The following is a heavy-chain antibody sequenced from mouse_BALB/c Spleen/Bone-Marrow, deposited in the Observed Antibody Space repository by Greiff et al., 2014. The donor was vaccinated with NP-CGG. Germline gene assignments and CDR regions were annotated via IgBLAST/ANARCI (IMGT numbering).Heavy chain of an antibody. CDR3: ARLTGTLDY. J-gene: IGHJ2*01. Sequence: QVQLQQSGAELMKPGASVKISCKATGYTFSSYWIEWVKQRHGHGLEWIGEILTGSGGTNYNEKFKGKATLTADTSSKTAYMQLSTPTSGASAVYYCARLTGTLDYWGQGTTLTVSS. D-gene: IGHD4-1*01. CDR2: ILTGSGGT. CDR1: GYTFSSYW. V-gene: IGHV1-9*01.